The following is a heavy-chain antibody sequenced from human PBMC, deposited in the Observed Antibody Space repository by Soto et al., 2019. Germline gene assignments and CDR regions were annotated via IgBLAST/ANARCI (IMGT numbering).Heavy chain of an antibody. CDR2: INAGNGNT. J-gene: IGHJ5*02. Sequence: ASVKPSCKASGDSFTSYAMHWVRQAPGQRLEWMGWINAGNGNTKYSQKFQGRVTITRDTSASTAYMELSSLRSEDTAVYYCARGSNYAPENWFDPWGQGTLLTVSS. V-gene: IGHV1-3*01. D-gene: IGHD4-4*01. CDR3: ARGSNYAPENWFDP. CDR1: GDSFTSYA.